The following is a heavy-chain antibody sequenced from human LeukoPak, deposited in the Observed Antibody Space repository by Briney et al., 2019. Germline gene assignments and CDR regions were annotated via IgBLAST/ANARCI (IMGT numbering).Heavy chain of an antibody. D-gene: IGHD6-13*01. CDR3: ARDSRYYYIDY. J-gene: IGHJ4*02. CDR1: GFTFSSYW. V-gene: IGHV3-7*03. Sequence: GESLRLSCVASGFTFSSYWMSWVRQAPGRGLEGVAYMKQDGSEKYYVDSVKGRFTIFRNNAMNSLYLQMNSLRAEDTAVYYCARDSRYYYIDYWGQGTLVTVSS. CDR2: MKQDGSEK.